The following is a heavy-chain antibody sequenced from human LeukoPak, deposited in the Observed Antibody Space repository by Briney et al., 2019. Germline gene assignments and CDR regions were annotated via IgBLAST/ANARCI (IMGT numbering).Heavy chain of an antibody. CDR3: ARQWELHYGMDV. CDR2: INHSGST. Sequence: SETLSLTCAVYGGSFSGYYWSWIRQPPGKGLEWIGEINHSGSTNYNPSLKSRVTISVDTSKNQFSLKLSSVTAADTAVYYCARQWELHYGMDVWGQGTTVTVS. D-gene: IGHD1-26*01. CDR1: GGSFSGYY. V-gene: IGHV4-34*01. J-gene: IGHJ6*02.